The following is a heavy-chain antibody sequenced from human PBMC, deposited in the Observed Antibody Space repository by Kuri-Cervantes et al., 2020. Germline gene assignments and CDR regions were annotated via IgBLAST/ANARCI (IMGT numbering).Heavy chain of an antibody. CDR1: GYTFTSYD. CDR2: MNPHSGNT. V-gene: IGHV1-8*02. CDR3: ARGEGYCSGGSCYRFDY. D-gene: IGHD2-15*01. Sequence: ASVKVSCKASGYTFTSYDITWVRQATGQGLEWLGWMNPHSGNTGYAQKFQGRVTMTWNPSINTAYMELSSLRSEDTAVYYCARGEGYCSGGSCYRFDYWGQGTLVTVSS. J-gene: IGHJ4*02.